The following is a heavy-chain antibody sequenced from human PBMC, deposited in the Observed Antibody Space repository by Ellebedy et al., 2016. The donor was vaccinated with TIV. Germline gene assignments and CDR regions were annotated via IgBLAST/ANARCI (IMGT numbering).Heavy chain of an antibody. J-gene: IGHJ4*02. D-gene: IGHD3-10*01. Sequence: SETLSLXXTVSGGSISSYYWSWIRQPPGKGLEWIGYIYYSGSTNYNPSLKSRVTISVDTSKNQFSLKLSSVTAADTAVYYCARLGSRFGSFDYWGQGTLVAVSS. V-gene: IGHV4-59*08. CDR2: IYYSGST. CDR1: GGSISSYY. CDR3: ARLGSRFGSFDY.